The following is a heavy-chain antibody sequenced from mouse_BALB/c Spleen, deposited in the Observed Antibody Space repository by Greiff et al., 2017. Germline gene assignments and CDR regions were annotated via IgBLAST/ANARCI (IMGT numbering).Heavy chain of an antibody. CDR2: ISTYYGDA. CDR3: ARGVTTGDYAMDY. D-gene: IGHD2-3*01. J-gene: IGHJ4*01. V-gene: IGHV1S137*01. CDR1: GYTFTDYA. Sequence: QVHVKQSGAELVRPGVSVKISCKGSGYTFTDYAMHWVKQSHAKSLEWIGVISTYYGDASYNQKFKGKATMTVEKSSSTAYMELARLTSEDSAIYYCARGVTTGDYAMDYWGQGTSVTVSS.